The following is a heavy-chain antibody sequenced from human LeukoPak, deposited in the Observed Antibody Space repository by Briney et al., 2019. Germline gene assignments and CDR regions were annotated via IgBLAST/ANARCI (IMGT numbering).Heavy chain of an antibody. CDR1: GGSISSYY. V-gene: IGHV4-59*01. Sequence: PSGTLSLTCTVSGGSISSYYWSWIRQPPGKGLEWIGYIYYSGSTNYNPSLKSRVTISVDTSKNQFSLKLSSVTAADTAVYYCAGRYCSGGSCYFDYWGQGTLVTVSS. CDR2: IYYSGST. CDR3: AGRYCSGGSCYFDY. D-gene: IGHD2-15*01. J-gene: IGHJ4*02.